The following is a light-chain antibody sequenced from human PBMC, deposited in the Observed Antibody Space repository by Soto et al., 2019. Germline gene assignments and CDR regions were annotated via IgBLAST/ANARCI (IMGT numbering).Light chain of an antibody. CDR3: SSYADNTVV. J-gene: IGLJ2*01. Sequence: QSALTQPPSASGSPGQSVAISCTGTSSDFGAYNYVSLYQQHPGKAPKLLIFEVSKRPSGVPDRFSGSKSGNTASLTVSGLQAEDEADYYCSSYADNTVVFGGGTKLTVL. CDR1: SSDFGAYNY. CDR2: EVS. V-gene: IGLV2-8*01.